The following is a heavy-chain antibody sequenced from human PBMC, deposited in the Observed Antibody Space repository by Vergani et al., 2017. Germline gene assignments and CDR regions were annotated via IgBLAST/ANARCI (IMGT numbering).Heavy chain of an antibody. CDR3: TRSECSGTTCYGHYFDL. V-gene: IGHV3-66*02. J-gene: IGHJ4*01. D-gene: IGHD2-15*01. Sequence: VELLESGGGLAQPGGSLRVSCSASGFRVTTYYMSWVRQAPGKGLEWVSVIKSDGRTSYAESVRGRFTISRDTSRNAVYLQMNILRVEDKGVYYCTRSECSGTTCYGHYFDLWGHGILVTVSS. CDR2: IKSDGRT. CDR1: GFRVTTYY.